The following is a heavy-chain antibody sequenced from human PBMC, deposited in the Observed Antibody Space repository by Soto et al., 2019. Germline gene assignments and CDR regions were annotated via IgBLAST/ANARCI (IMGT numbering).Heavy chain of an antibody. D-gene: IGHD6-13*01. CDR2: IYHSGST. J-gene: IGHJ4*02. CDR3: AAALRY. CDR1: GGSITSYY. Sequence: QVQLQESGPGLVKPSETLSLTCAVSGGSITSYYWSWIRQAPGKGLEWIGYIYHSGSTDYNPSLKSRVTMSLDTSKYQVSLRLTSVTAADTAVYYCAAALRYWGQGTLVTVSS. V-gene: IGHV4-59*01.